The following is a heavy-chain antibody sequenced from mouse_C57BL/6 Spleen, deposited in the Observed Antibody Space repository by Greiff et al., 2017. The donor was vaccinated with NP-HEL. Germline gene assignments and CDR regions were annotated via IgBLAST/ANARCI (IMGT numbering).Heavy chain of an antibody. Sequence: VQLVESGAELARPGASVKLSCKASGYTFTSYGISWVKQRTGQGLEWIGEIYPRSGNTYYNEKFKGKATLTADKSSSTAYMELRSLTSEDSAVYFCARGTVVALYYFDYWGQGTTLTVSS. J-gene: IGHJ2*01. CDR3: ARGTVVALYYFDY. CDR1: GYTFTSYG. D-gene: IGHD1-1*01. V-gene: IGHV1-81*01. CDR2: IYPRSGNT.